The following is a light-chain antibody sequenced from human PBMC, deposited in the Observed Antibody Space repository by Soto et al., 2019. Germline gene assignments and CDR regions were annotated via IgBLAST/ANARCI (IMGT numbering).Light chain of an antibody. CDR2: KDS. V-gene: IGLV3-27*01. CDR1: VLAKKY. CDR3: QSYDSNTVI. J-gene: IGLJ2*01. Sequence: SYELTQPSSVSVSPGQTARITCSGDVLAKKYARWFQQKPGQAPVLVIYKDSERPSGIPERFSGSSSGTTVTLTISGAQVEDEADYYCQSYDSNTVIFGGGTQLTVL.